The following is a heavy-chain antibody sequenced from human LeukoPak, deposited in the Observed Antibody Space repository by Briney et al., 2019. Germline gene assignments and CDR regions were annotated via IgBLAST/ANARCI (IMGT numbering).Heavy chain of an antibody. V-gene: IGHV3-21*01. CDR3: ARDLSASGAGY. Sequence: SGGSLRLSCAASGFTFSDYAMTWVRQAPGKGLEWVSSISSTSDYIHYADSVKGRFTISRDNAKNSLYLQMNSLRAEDTAVYYCARDLSASGAGYWGQGTLVTVSS. CDR1: GFTFSDYA. D-gene: IGHD6-13*01. J-gene: IGHJ4*02. CDR2: ISSTSDYI.